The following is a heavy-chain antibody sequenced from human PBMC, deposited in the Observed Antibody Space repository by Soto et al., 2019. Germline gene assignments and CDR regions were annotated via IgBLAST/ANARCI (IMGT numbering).Heavy chain of an antibody. V-gene: IGHV5-51*01. D-gene: IGHD2-15*01. CDR2: IYPGDSDT. Sequence: GESLKISCKGSGYSFTSYWIGWVRQMPGKGLEWMGIIYPGDSDTRYSPSFQGQVTISADKSISTAYLQWSSLKASDTAMYYCARFLVHCSGGSCYSGGAFDIWGQGTMVTVSS. CDR1: GYSFTSYW. J-gene: IGHJ3*02. CDR3: ARFLVHCSGGSCYSGGAFDI.